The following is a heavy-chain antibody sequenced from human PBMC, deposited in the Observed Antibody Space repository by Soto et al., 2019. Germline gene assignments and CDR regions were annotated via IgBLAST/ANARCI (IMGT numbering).Heavy chain of an antibody. D-gene: IGHD3-10*01. V-gene: IGHV3-23*01. CDR1: GFTFGTTD. CDR3: VKNSGGFNT. Sequence: QLLQSGGGLVQPGGSLTLSCAASGFTFGTTDMSWVRQAPGEGLEWVSTIDGSGGITYYADSVKGRFTISRDNSRNTVYLQMNSLRGDDPALYYCVKNSGGFNTWGQGALVTVSS. CDR2: IDGSGGIT. J-gene: IGHJ5*02.